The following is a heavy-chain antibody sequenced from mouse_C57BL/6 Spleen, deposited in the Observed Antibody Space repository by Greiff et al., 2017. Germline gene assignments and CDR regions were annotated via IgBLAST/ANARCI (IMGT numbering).Heavy chain of an antibody. V-gene: IGHV1-62-2*01. J-gene: IGHJ4*01. CDR1: GYTFTEYT. D-gene: IGHD1-1*01. CDR2: FYPGSGSI. Sequence: QVQLQQSGAELVKPGASVKLSCKASGYTFTEYTIHWVKQRSGQGLEWIGWFYPGSGSIKYNEKFKDKATLTADKSSSPVSMELSRLTSEDSAVYVCAIHWGDYYGSGKYYAMGYWGQGTSVTVSS. CDR3: AIHWGDYYGSGKYYAMGY.